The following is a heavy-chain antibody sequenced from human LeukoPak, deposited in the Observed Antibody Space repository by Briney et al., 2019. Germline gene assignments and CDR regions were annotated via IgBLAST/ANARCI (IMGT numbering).Heavy chain of an antibody. V-gene: IGHV3-30*18. D-gene: IGHD1-1*01. Sequence: GGSLRLSCAASGFTFSSNGIHWVRQAPGKGLEWVAVVSYDGNTKYYADSVKGRFTISRDNSKNIGYLQMNRLRAEDTAVYHCAKEKYNWNDYFDHWGQGTLVTVSS. CDR2: VSYDGNTK. J-gene: IGHJ4*02. CDR1: GFTFSSNG. CDR3: AKEKYNWNDYFDH.